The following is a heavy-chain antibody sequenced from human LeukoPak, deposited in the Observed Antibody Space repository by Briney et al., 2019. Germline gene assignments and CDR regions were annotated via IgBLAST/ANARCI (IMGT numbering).Heavy chain of an antibody. V-gene: IGHV4-30-4*01. CDR2: IYYSGST. J-gene: IGHJ5*02. CDR1: GVSISSGDYY. Sequence: SETLSLTCTVSGVSISSGDYYWSWIRQPPGKGLEWIGYIYYSGSTYYNPSLKSRVTISVDTSKNQFSLKLSSVTAADTAVYYCARDDRLMGFDPWGQGTLVTVSS. CDR3: ARDDRLMGFDP. D-gene: IGHD2-8*01.